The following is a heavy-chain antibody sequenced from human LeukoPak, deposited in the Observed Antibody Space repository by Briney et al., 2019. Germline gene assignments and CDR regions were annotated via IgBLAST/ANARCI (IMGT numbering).Heavy chain of an antibody. V-gene: IGHV4-31*03. J-gene: IGHJ4*02. CDR2: IYYSGST. CDR1: GGSISSGGYY. D-gene: IGHD1-26*01. CDR3: AGDRNWELAFDY. Sequence: SQTLSLTCTVSGGSISSGGYYWRWIRQHPGKGLEWIGYIYYSGSTYYNPSLKSRVTISVDTSKNQFSLKLSSVTAADTAVYYCAGDRNWELAFDYWGQGTLVTVSS.